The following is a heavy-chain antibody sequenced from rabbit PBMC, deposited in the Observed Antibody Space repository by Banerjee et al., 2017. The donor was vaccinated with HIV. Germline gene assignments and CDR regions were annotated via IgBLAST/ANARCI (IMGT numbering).Heavy chain of an antibody. V-gene: IGHV1S40*01. J-gene: IGHJ4*01. CDR2: IYAGSSGST. D-gene: IGHD6-1*01. CDR3: VRETETYAGYTGYAYNFNL. CDR1: GFSFSSSYY. Sequence: QSLEESGGDLVKPGASLTLTCTASGFSFSSSYYMCWVRQAPGKGLEWIACIYAGSSGSTYYASWVNGRFTISSHNAQNTLYLQLNSLTAADTATYFCVRETETYAGYTGYAYNFNLWGPGTLVTVS.